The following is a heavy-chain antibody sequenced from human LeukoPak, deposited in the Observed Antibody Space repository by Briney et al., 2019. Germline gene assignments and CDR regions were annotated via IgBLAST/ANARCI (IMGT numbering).Heavy chain of an antibody. CDR2: FDPEDGET. CDR3: VKRSGYNYGYFDS. J-gene: IGHJ4*02. CDR1: GYILTELS. Sequence: GASVKVSCKVSGYILTELSMHWVRRAPGKGLEWMGGFDPEDGETIYAQKFQGRVTMTEDTSTDTAYMELSSLRAEDTAIYYCVKRSGYNYGYFDSWGQGTLVTVSS. V-gene: IGHV1-24*01. D-gene: IGHD5-18*01.